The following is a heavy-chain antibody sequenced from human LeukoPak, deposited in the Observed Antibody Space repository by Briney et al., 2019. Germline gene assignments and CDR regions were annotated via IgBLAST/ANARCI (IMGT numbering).Heavy chain of an antibody. CDR1: AFTFSMYW. CDR3: AREPLRSSGWYGYYYYYYYMDV. Sequence: GGSLRLSCAASAFTFSMYWMSWVRQAPGKGLEWVANIKQDGSEKYYVDSVKGRFTISRDNAKNSLYLQMNSLRAEDTAVYYCAREPLRSSGWYGYYYYYYYMDVWGKGTTVTVSS. D-gene: IGHD6-19*01. CDR2: IKQDGSEK. J-gene: IGHJ6*03. V-gene: IGHV3-7*01.